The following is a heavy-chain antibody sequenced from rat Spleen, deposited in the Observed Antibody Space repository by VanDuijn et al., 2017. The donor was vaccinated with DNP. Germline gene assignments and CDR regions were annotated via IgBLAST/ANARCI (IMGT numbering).Heavy chain of an antibody. J-gene: IGHJ4*01. CDR3: TSPVPSGHYVMDA. Sequence: EVQLVESGGGLVQPGRSLKVSCAASGFTFSDYNMAWVRQAPKKGLEWVATIIYDGSRTYYRESVKGRFTISRDHAKSTLYLQMDSLRSEDTATYYCTSPVPSGHYVMDAWGQGTSVTVSS. CDR1: GFTFSDYN. D-gene: IGHD4-3*01. V-gene: IGHV5S10*01. CDR2: IIYDGSRT.